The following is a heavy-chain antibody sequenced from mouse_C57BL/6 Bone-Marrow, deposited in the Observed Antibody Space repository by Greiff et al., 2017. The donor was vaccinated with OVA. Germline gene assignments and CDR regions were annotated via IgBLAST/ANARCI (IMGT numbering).Heavy chain of an antibody. J-gene: IGHJ1*03. Sequence: EVMLVESGPGLAKPSQTLSLTCSVTGYSITSDYWNWIRKFPGNKLEYMGYISYSGSTYYNPSLKSRISITRDTSKNQYYLQLNSVTTEDTATYYCARWRYYYGSSYEYFDVWGTGTTVTVSS. CDR1: GYSITSDY. CDR3: ARWRYYYGSSYEYFDV. CDR2: ISYSGST. V-gene: IGHV3-8*01. D-gene: IGHD1-1*01.